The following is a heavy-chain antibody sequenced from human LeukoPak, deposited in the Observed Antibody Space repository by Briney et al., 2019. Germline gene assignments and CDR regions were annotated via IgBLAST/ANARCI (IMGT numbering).Heavy chain of an antibody. CDR2: IYYSGST. J-gene: IGHJ5*02. Sequence: SETLSLTCTVSGGSISSYYWSWIRQPPGKGLEWIGYIYYSGSTNYNPSLKGRVTISVDTSKNQFSLKLSSVTAADTAVHYCARTYSSSWYQGFDPWGQGTLVTVSS. CDR1: GGSISSYY. V-gene: IGHV4-59*01. D-gene: IGHD6-13*01. CDR3: ARTYSSSWYQGFDP.